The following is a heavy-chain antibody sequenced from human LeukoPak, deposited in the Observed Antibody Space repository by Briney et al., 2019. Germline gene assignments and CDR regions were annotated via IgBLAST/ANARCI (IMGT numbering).Heavy chain of an antibody. CDR2: IYYSGST. CDR3: ARRAYGQLDY. D-gene: IGHD3-16*01. CDR1: GGSISSYY. Sequence: SETLSLTCTVSGGSISSYYWSWIRQPPGKGLEWIGYIYYSGSTNYNPPLKSRVTISVDTSKNQFSLKLSSVTAADTAVYYCARRAYGQLDYWGQGTLVTVSS. V-gene: IGHV4-59*01. J-gene: IGHJ4*02.